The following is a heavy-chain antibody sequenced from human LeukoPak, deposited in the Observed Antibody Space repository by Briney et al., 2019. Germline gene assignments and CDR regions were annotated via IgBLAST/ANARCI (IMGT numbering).Heavy chain of an antibody. CDR3: ARAYRGYYGSGSYYNDAFDI. CDR2: IGTAGDT. Sequence: GGSLRLSCAASGFTFSSYAMHWVRQATGKGLEWVSAIGTAGDTYYPGSVKGRFTISRENAKNSLYLQMNSLRAGDTAVYYCARAYRGYYGSGSYYNDAFDIWGQGTMVTVSS. D-gene: IGHD3-10*01. J-gene: IGHJ3*02. CDR1: GFTFSSYA. V-gene: IGHV3-13*04.